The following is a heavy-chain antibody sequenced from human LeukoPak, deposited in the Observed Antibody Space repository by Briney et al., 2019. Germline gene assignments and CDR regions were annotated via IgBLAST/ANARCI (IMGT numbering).Heavy chain of an antibody. Sequence: SETLSLTCTVSGGSISSYYWSWIRQPPGKGLEWIGYIYTSGSTNYNPSLKSRVTISVDTSKNQFSLKLSSVTAADTAVYYCARNGIAARPRGITDYHYCMDVWGKGTTVTVSS. CDR2: IYTSGST. D-gene: IGHD6-6*01. CDR1: GGSISSYY. CDR3: ARNGIAARPRGITDYHYCMDV. V-gene: IGHV4-4*09. J-gene: IGHJ6*03.